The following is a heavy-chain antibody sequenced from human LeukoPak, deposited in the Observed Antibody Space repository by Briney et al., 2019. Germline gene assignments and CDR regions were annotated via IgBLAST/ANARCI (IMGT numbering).Heavy chain of an antibody. Sequence: PGGSLRLSCAASGFTFNNYNMNWVRQAPGKGLEWVSSISSSSSHIYYADSVKGRFTISRDNAKNSLYLQMNSLRAEDTAVYYCARVGSGIYYNYFDYWGQGTLVTVSS. D-gene: IGHD3-10*01. V-gene: IGHV3-21*01. J-gene: IGHJ4*02. CDR1: GFTFNNYN. CDR2: ISSSSSHI. CDR3: ARVGSGIYYNYFDY.